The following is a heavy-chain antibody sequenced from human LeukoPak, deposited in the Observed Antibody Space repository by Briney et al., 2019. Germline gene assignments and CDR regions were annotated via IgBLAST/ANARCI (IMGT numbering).Heavy chain of an antibody. CDR2: IIRSGGST. D-gene: IGHD6-19*01. CDR3: AKGGSSGWSNQYYFDY. CDR1: GFTFSSYA. J-gene: IGHJ4*02. V-gene: IGHV3-23*01. Sequence: PGGSLRLSCAVSGFTFSSYAMNWVRQAPGKGLEWVSAIIRSGGSTYYADSVKGRFTISRDNSKNTLYLQMNSLRAEDTAVYYCAKGGSSGWSNQYYFDYWGQGTLVTVSS.